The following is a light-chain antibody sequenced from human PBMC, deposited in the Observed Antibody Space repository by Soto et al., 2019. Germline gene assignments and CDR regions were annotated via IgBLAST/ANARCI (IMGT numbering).Light chain of an antibody. J-gene: IGLJ2*01. CDR1: SSDVGSYNF. CDR2: EGS. Sequence: QSALTQPASVSGSPGQSITISCTGASSDVGSYNFVSWYQQHPGKAPKLMIYEGSKWPSGVSNRFSGSRSANTASLTISGLQSEDEADYYCCAYAGGSTSVIFGGGTKLTVL. CDR3: CAYAGGSTSVI. V-gene: IGLV2-23*01.